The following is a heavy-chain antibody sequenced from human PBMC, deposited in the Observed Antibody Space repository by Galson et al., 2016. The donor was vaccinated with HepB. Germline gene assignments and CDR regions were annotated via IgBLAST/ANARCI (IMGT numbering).Heavy chain of an antibody. V-gene: IGHV3-7*01. J-gene: IGHJ4*02. CDR1: GFRLTNYW. Sequence: SLRLSCAASGFRLTNYWMSWVRQAPGKGLEWVANINHDGGERYYVDSVRGRFTISRDDAKNSLSLQMNSLRVDDTAMYYCAREFDRSFHYWGQGVLVTVSS. CDR2: INHDGGER. CDR3: AREFDRSFHY. D-gene: IGHD3-22*01.